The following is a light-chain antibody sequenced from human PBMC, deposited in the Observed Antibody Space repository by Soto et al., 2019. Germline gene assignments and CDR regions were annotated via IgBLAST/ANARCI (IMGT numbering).Light chain of an antibody. V-gene: IGKV3-11*01. Sequence: EIVLPQSPATLSLSPGERATLSCRASQSVSSYLAWYQQKPGQAPRLLIYGASNRATGIPARFSGSGSGTDFTLTISSLEPEDFAVYYCQQRSSWPYTFGQGTKLDIK. CDR2: GAS. J-gene: IGKJ2*01. CDR1: QSVSSY. CDR3: QQRSSWPYT.